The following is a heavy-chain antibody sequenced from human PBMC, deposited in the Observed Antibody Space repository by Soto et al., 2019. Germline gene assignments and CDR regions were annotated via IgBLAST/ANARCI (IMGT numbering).Heavy chain of an antibody. J-gene: IGHJ5*02. D-gene: IGHD3-22*01. V-gene: IGHV4-4*02. CDR2: IYHSGST. CDR3: AREIVVITKTWLVP. CDR1: GGSISSSNW. Sequence: PSETLSLTCAVSGGSISSSNWWSWFRQPPGTGLEWIGEIYHSGSTNYNPSLKSRVTISVDKSKNQFSLKLSPVTAADTAVYYCAREIVVITKTWLVPWGQATLVT.